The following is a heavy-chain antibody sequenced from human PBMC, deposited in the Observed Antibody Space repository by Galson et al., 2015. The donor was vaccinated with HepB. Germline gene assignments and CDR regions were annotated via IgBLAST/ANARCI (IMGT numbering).Heavy chain of an antibody. V-gene: IGHV3-30*02. D-gene: IGHD4-23*01. CDR1: GFTFSRYG. CDR2: IQYDESSK. J-gene: IGHJ5*02. CDR3: AKDVSSNSGA. Sequence: SLRLSCAASGFTFSRYGMHWVRQAPGKGLEWVSFIQYDESSKTYADSVKGRFTISRDNSKNTLFLQMNSLRAEDTALYYCAKDVSSNSGAWGQGTLVTVSS.